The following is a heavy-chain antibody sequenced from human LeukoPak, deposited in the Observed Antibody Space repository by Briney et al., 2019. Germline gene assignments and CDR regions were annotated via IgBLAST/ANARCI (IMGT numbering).Heavy chain of an antibody. CDR1: GGSTSSSSFS. CDR2: IYYGGST. V-gene: IGHV4-39*01. CDR3: ARLVNISDY. D-gene: IGHD2/OR15-2a*01. J-gene: IGHJ4*02. Sequence: SETLSLTCTVSGGSTSSSSFSWAWIRQPPGKGLEWIGTIYYGGSTNSNPSLKSRVTISVDTSKNQFSLRLNSVTAADTAVYYCARLVNISDYWGQGTLVTVSS.